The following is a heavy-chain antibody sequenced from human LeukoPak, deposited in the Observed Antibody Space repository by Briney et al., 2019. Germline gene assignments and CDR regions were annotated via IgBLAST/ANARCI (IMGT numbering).Heavy chain of an antibody. CDR1: SISGSNYY. J-gene: IGHJ5*02. D-gene: IGHD3-10*01. Sequence: SETLSLTCTGGSISGSNYYWSWIRQHPGKGLEWIGYIYYSGSTYYNPSLKSRVTISVDTSKNQFSLKLSSVTAADTAVYYCAREGFGELLVGWFDPWGQGTLVTVSS. V-gene: IGHV4-31*03. CDR2: IYYSGST. CDR3: AREGFGELLVGWFDP.